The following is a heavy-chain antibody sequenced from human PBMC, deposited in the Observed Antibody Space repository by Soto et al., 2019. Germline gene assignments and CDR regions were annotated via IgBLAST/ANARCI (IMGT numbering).Heavy chain of an antibody. D-gene: IGHD3-22*01. J-gene: IGHJ4*02. CDR2: IYYSGIT. Sequence: PSETLSLTCTVSGGSISTFYWSWIRQSPGKGLEWIAYIYYSGITNYNPSLKSRLTISVDTSKTQFSLKLSSVTAADTAVYYCARYISGYHYYFDYWGQGNLVTVSS. V-gene: IGHV4-59*01. CDR1: GGSISTFY. CDR3: ARYISGYHYYFDY.